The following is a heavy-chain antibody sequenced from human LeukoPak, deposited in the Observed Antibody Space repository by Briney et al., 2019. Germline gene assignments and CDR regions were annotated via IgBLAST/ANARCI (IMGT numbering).Heavy chain of an antibody. Sequence: ASVKVSCKASGYTFTGYFMHWVRQAPGQGLEWMGWINPNSGGTNYAQKFQGRVIMTRDTSISTAYIELSRLRSDVTAVYYCARDLDGSSGCDYWGQGTLVTVSS. D-gene: IGHD6-13*01. V-gene: IGHV1-2*02. CDR2: INPNSGGT. CDR1: GYTFTGYF. CDR3: ARDLDGSSGCDY. J-gene: IGHJ4*02.